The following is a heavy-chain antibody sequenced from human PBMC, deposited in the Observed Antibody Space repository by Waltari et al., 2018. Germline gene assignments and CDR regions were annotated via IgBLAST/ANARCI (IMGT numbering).Heavy chain of an antibody. CDR1: GFTFSTFW. Sequence: EVQMVEAGGGLVHPGGSLRLSCEAYGFTFSTFWMHWVRHLQGKGLVRVSHIKPDGTITDYGDSVQGRFTISRDNATNTLYLQMYSLRAEYTAISYCVIDLYGRDDVWGQVTMVTVSS. CDR3: VIDLYGRDDV. D-gene: IGHD3-10*01. V-gene: IGHV3-74*01. J-gene: IGHJ3*01. CDR2: IKPDGTIT.